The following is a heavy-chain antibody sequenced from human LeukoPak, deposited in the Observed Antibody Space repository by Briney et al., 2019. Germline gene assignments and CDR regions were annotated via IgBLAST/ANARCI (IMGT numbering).Heavy chain of an antibody. Sequence: GGSLRLSCAASGFTVSSNYMSWVRQAPGKGLEWVSVIYSGGSTYYADSVKGRFTISRDNSKNTLYLQMNSLRAEDTAVYYCAKDRGRITMIVRPSIWGQGTMVTVSS. D-gene: IGHD3-22*01. J-gene: IGHJ3*02. V-gene: IGHV3-53*01. CDR2: IYSGGST. CDR1: GFTVSSNY. CDR3: AKDRGRITMIVRPSI.